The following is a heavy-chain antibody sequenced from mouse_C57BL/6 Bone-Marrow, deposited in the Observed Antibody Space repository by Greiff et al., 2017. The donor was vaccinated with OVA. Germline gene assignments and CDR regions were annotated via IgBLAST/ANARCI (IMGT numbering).Heavy chain of an antibody. J-gene: IGHJ4*01. Sequence: VQLQQPGAELVRPGASVKLSCTASGFNIKDDYMHWVKQRPEQGLEWIGWIDPENGDTEYASKFQGKATITADTSSNTAYLQLSSLTSEDTAVYYCTRPSYYAMDYWGQGTSVTVSS. CDR2: IDPENGDT. CDR3: TRPSYYAMDY. CDR1: GFNIKDDY. V-gene: IGHV14-4*01.